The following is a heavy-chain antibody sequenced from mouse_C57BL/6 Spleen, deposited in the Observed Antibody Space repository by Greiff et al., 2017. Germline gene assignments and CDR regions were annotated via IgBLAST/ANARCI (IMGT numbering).Heavy chain of an antibody. V-gene: IGHV14-4*01. CDR1: GFNIKDDY. CDR3: TTVITTVVERFAY. D-gene: IGHD1-1*01. Sequence: VQLQQSGAELVRPGASVKLSCTASGFNIKDDYMHWVKQRPEQGLEWIGWIDPENGDTEYASKFQGKATITADTSSNTAYLQLSSLTSEDTAVYYCTTVITTVVERFAYWGQGTLVTVSA. CDR2: IDPENGDT. J-gene: IGHJ3*01.